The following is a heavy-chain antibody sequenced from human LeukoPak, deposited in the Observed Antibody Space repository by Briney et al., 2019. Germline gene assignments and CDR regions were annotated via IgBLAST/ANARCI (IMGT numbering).Heavy chain of an antibody. CDR3: ARGLGWFDP. V-gene: IGHV3-7*04. CDR2: LKPDGREK. D-gene: IGHD7-27*01. Sequence: GGSLRLSCAASGFSFSSYWMSWVRQAPGKGLEWVASLKPDGREKSYVDSVKGRFTISRDNAKNSLYLQMNSLRAEDTAVYYCARGLGWFDPWGRGTLVIVSS. CDR1: GFSFSSYW. J-gene: IGHJ5*02.